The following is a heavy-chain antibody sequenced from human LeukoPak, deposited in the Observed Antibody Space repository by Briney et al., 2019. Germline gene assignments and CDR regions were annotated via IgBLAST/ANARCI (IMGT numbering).Heavy chain of an antibody. CDR3: ARAHCGGDCYSAPFDY. Sequence: PSQTLSLTCAVSGGSISSGGYSWSWIRQPRGGGLEWIVNIYHSGSTYYNPSLKSRVTISVNRSKNQFSLKLSSVTAADTAVYYCARAHCGGDCYSAPFDYWGQGTLVTASS. CDR2: IYHSGST. CDR1: GGSISSGGYS. V-gene: IGHV4-30-2*01. D-gene: IGHD2-21*02. J-gene: IGHJ4*02.